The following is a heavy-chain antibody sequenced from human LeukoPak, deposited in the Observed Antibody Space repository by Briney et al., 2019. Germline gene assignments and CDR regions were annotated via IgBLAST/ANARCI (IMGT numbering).Heavy chain of an antibody. V-gene: IGHV4-59*01. CDR2: IYYSGST. D-gene: IGHD6-13*01. Sequence: SETLSLTCTVSGGSISSYYWSWIRQPPGKGLEWIGYIYYSGSTNYIPSLKSRVTISVDTSKNQFSLKLSSVTAADTAVYYCASLDRAAGITSFDYWGQGTLVTVSS. CDR3: ASLDRAAGITSFDY. CDR1: GGSISSYY. J-gene: IGHJ4*02.